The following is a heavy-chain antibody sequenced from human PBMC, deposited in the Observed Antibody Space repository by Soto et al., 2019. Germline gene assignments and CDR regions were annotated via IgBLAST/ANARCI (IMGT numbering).Heavy chain of an antibody. Sequence: SETLSLTCTVSGVSIISGGYYWSWIRQHPGKGLEWIGHIYYSGSTYYNPSLKSRVIISVDTSKNQFSLNLRSVSAADTAVYYCARGRGEFDAWGQGTPVTVSS. CDR3: ARGRGEFDA. CDR1: GVSIISGGYY. V-gene: IGHV4-31*03. J-gene: IGHJ5*02. D-gene: IGHD2-21*01. CDR2: IYYSGST.